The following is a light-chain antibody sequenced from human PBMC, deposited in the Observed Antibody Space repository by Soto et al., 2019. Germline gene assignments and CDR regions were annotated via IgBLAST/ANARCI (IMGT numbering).Light chain of an antibody. J-gene: IGKJ2*01. CDR2: VSS. CDR3: MQVLQTPHT. CDR1: QSLLHSNGFSY. Sequence: DIVMTQSQLSLSVTPGEPASISCRSSQSLLHSNGFSYLDWYLQKPGQSPQLLIYVSSNRASGVPYRFSGSGSGTDFTLKISRVEAEDVGVYYCMQVLQTPHTFGQGTKLEIK. V-gene: IGKV2-28*01.